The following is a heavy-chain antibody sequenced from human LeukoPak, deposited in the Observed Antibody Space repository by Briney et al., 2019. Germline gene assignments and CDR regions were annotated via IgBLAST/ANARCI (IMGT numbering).Heavy chain of an antibody. J-gene: IGHJ4*02. CDR1: GFTVSSNY. V-gene: IGHV3-66*01. Sequence: GGSLRLSCAASGFTVSSNYMSWVRQAPGKRLEWVSIIYRDGRTYYADSVKGRFTISSDNYRNTLNLEMNNLRAEDTAVYYCASFGDYSSGWYGLGYFDYWGQGTLVTVSS. CDR3: ASFGDYSSGWYGLGYFDY. D-gene: IGHD6-13*01. CDR2: IYRDGRT.